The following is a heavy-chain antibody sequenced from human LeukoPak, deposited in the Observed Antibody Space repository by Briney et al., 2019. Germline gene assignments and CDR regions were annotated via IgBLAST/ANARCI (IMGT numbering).Heavy chain of an antibody. Sequence: GGSLRLSCSASGFTFRKHNMNWVRHSPGKGLEWVANIKQDGSEKYYVDSVKGRFTISRDNAKNSLYLQMNSLRAEDTAVYYCARKPGYSSSWYGPLDYWGQGTLVTVSS. J-gene: IGHJ4*02. CDR2: IKQDGSEK. CDR3: ARKPGYSSSWYGPLDY. V-gene: IGHV3-7*01. D-gene: IGHD6-13*01. CDR1: GFTFRKHN.